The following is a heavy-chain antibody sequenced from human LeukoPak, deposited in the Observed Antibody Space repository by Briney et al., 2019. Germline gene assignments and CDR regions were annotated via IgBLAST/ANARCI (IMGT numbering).Heavy chain of an antibody. CDR3: ARALRRYSYDYSSPDY. J-gene: IGHJ4*02. V-gene: IGHV3-23*01. CDR1: GFTFSSYG. D-gene: IGHD5-18*01. CDR2: ISGSGGST. Sequence: GGSLRLSCAASGFTFSSYGMGWVRQAPGKGLEWVSAISGSGGSTYYADSVKGRFTISRDNSKNTLYLQMNSLRAEDTALYYCARALRRYSYDYSSPDYWGQGTLVTVSS.